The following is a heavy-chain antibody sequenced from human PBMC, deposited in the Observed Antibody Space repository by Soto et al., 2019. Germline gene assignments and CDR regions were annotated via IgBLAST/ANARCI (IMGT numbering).Heavy chain of an antibody. D-gene: IGHD2-15*01. V-gene: IGHV4-34*01. CDR3: ATTAYCSGGSCYSGPDY. CDR1: GGSFSGYY. CDR2: INHSGST. J-gene: IGHJ4*02. Sequence: LLETLSLTCAVYGGSFSGYYWSWIRQPPGKGLEWIGEINHSGSTNYNPSLKSRVTISVDTSKNQFSLKLSSVTAADTAVYYCATTAYCSGGSCYSGPDYWGQGTLVTVS.